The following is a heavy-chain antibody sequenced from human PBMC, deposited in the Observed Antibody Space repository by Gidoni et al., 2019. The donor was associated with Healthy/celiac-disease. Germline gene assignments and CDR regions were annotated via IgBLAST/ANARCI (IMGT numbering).Heavy chain of an antibody. V-gene: IGHV1-69*06. CDR1: GVTLSSYA. D-gene: IGHD2-2*01. J-gene: IGHJ6*02. CDR2: IIPIFGTA. CDR3: ARAGPAAMDYYYGMDV. Sequence: QVQLLQSGAEVKKPGSSVKVSCKASGVTLSSYAISWVRQASGKGLEWMGGIIPIFGTAHYAQKFQGRVTITADKSTSTAYMELSSLRSEDTAVYYCARAGPAAMDYYYGMDVWGQGTTVTVSS.